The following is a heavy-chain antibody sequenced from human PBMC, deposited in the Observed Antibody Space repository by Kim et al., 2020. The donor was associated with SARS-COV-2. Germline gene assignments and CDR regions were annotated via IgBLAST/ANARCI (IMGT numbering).Heavy chain of an antibody. Sequence: SFQGQVTISADKSISTAYLQWSSLTASDTAMYYCARRYSSSWYFLYYFDYWGQGTLVTVSS. J-gene: IGHJ4*02. V-gene: IGHV5-51*01. D-gene: IGHD6-13*01. CDR3: ARRYSSSWYFLYYFDY.